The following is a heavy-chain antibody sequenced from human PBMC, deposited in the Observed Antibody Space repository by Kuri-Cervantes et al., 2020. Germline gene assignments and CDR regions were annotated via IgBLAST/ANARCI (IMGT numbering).Heavy chain of an antibody. CDR3: ARDQGGYDPYYFDY. CDR2: ISAYTGNT. D-gene: IGHD5-12*01. V-gene: IGHV1-18*01. CDR1: GYTFGNYG. Sequence: ASVKVSCKASGYTFGNYGISWVRQAPGQGLEWMGWISAYTGNTDYAQKLQGRVTMTTETSTNTAYMELRSLRSDDTAVYYCARDQGGYDPYYFDYWGQGTLVTVSS. J-gene: IGHJ4*02.